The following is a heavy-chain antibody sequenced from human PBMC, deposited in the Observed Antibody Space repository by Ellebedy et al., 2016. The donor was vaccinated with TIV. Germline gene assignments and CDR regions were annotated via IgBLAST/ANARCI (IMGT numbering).Heavy chain of an antibody. CDR3: AQDQFMRNSKWDSFDI. CDR2: TGGGGADA. J-gene: IGHJ3*02. CDR1: GFSFKDYA. V-gene: IGHV3-23*01. D-gene: IGHD3-16*01. Sequence: GESLKISXVASGFSFKDYAMSWVRQAPGRGLEWVSSTGGGGADAYYADSVKGRFTVSRDNSTSTLFLQMNSLRAEDTAVYYCAQDQFMRNSKWDSFDIWGQGTMVTVSS.